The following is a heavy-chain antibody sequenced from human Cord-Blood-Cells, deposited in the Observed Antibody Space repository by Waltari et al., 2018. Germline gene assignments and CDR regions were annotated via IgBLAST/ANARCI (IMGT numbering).Heavy chain of an antibody. J-gene: IGHJ6*02. V-gene: IGHV4-34*01. CDR1: GGSFSGYY. CDR2: FNHSGIT. CDR3: ARAATTVTTDNCYYGMDV. D-gene: IGHD4-17*01. Sequence: QVQLQQWGAGLLKPPATLSLTCAVYGGSFSGYYWSWIRQPPGKGLEWVGEFNHSGITNYNPSLKSRVPIAVDTCKNQGPLKPSSVTAADTAVYYCARAATTVTTDNCYYGMDVWGQGTTVTVSS.